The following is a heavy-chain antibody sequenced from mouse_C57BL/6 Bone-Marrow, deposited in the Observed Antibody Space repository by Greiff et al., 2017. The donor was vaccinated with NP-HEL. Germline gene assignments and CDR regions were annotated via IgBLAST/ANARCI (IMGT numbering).Heavy chain of an antibody. V-gene: IGHV1-59*01. D-gene: IGHD2-2*01. CDR3: SRVSTMVKWLAY. J-gene: IGHJ3*01. CDR1: GYTFTSYW. Sequence: QVQLKQPGAELVRPGTSVKLSCKASGYTFTSYWMHWVKQRPGQGLEWIGVIDPSDSYTNYNQKFKGKATLTVDTSTSTAYMQLSSLTSEDSAVYYCSRVSTMVKWLAYGGQGTLVTVSA. CDR2: IDPSDSYT.